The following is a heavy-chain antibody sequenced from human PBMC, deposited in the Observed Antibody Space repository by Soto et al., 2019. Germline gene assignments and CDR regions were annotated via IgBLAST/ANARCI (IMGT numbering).Heavy chain of an antibody. Sequence: VQLQASGPGLVKPSQTLSLTCTVSSGSISRADYHWSWNRQPPGKGLEWIGYIYYTGSAHYSPSLKSRVTMSVDTSKNQFSLKVTSVTAADTTVYYCASGGSSNWFDPWGQGTLVTVSS. CDR3: ASGGSSNWFDP. D-gene: IGHD1-26*01. V-gene: IGHV4-30-4*01. CDR2: IYYTGSA. CDR1: SGSISRADYH. J-gene: IGHJ5*02.